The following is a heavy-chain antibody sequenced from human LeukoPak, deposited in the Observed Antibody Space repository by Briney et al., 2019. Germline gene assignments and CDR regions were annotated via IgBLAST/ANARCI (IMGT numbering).Heavy chain of an antibody. J-gene: IGHJ4*02. Sequence: SQTLSLTCTVSGGSISSGGYYWSWLRQHPGTGLEWIGYIYYSGSTYYNPSLKSRVTISVDTSKNQFSLKLSSVTAADTAVYYCARGSEDYVARTRFDYWGQGTLVTVSS. D-gene: IGHD4-17*01. V-gene: IGHV4-31*03. CDR3: ARGSEDYVARTRFDY. CDR2: IYYSGST. CDR1: GGSISSGGYY.